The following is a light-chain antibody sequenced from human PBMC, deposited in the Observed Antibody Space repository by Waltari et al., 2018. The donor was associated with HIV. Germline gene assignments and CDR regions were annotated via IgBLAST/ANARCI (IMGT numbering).Light chain of an antibody. Sequence: QSALTQPASVSGSPGQSITISCTGSSSDVGSYKHVSWYQQHPGKAPRLIIYEVSKRPSGVSNRYSASKSGTTASLTVSGLRAEDEADYYCSSYAGSSTFVIFGGGTKLTVL. CDR3: SSYAGSSTFVI. V-gene: IGLV2-23*02. J-gene: IGLJ2*01. CDR2: EVS. CDR1: SSDVGSYKH.